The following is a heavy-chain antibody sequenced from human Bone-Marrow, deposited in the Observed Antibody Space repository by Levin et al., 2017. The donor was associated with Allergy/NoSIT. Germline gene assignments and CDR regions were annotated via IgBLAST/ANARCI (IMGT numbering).Heavy chain of an antibody. CDR2: INHSGIT. J-gene: IGHJ4*02. V-gene: IGHV4-34*01. D-gene: IGHD2-8*01. Sequence: SQTLSLTCAVYGGSISGSYWNWVSQTPRKGLEWIGEINHSGITNYNVSLKSRVSISVDTSKNQLSLRLSSMTAADTALYYCARVQYKYASYYLDSWGQGTLVTVSS. CDR3: ARVQYKYASYYLDS. CDR1: GGSISGSY.